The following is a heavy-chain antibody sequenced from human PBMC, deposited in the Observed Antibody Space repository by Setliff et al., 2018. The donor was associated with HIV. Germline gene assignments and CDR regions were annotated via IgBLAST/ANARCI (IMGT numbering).Heavy chain of an antibody. D-gene: IGHD6-19*01. CDR1: GYILTELS. Sequence: GASVKVSCKVSGYILTELSRHWVRQAPGKGLEWMGGFDPEDGETISAQKFQGRVTMTEDTSTDTAYMELRSLRSEVTAVYYCSTSPRGLGVAATGRRYLHHWGQGTLVTVSS. J-gene: IGHJ1*01. CDR3: STSPRGLGVAATGRRYLHH. CDR2: FDPEDGET. V-gene: IGHV1-24*01.